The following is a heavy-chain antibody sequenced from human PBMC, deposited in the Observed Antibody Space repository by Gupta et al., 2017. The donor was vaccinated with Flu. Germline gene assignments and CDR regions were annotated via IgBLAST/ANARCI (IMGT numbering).Heavy chain of an antibody. Sequence: QVQLQESGPGLVKPSETLSLTCTVSGASISSYYWDWIRQPPGKGLEWIGYISYSGSTKYNPSLKSRVTISIDTSKNQFSLRLTSVTAADTAVYYCARSQTSWFLDWFDPWGQGILVSVSS. D-gene: IGHD2-2*01. V-gene: IGHV4-59*08. CDR1: GASISSYY. CDR3: ARSQTSWFLDWFDP. CDR2: ISYSGST. J-gene: IGHJ5*02.